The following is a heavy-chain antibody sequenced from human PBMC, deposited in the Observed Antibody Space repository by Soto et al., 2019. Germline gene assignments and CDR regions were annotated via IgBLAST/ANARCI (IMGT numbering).Heavy chain of an antibody. V-gene: IGHV3-11*01. D-gene: IGHD2-15*01. Sequence: GGSLRLSCAASGFTFSDYYMSWIRQAPGKGLEWVSYISSSGSTIYYADSVKGRFTISRDNAKNSLYLQMNSLRAEDTAVYYCARYCSGGSCYDYYYYGMDVWGQGTTVTVSS. CDR3: ARYCSGGSCYDYYYYGMDV. J-gene: IGHJ6*02. CDR1: GFTFSDYY. CDR2: ISSSGSTI.